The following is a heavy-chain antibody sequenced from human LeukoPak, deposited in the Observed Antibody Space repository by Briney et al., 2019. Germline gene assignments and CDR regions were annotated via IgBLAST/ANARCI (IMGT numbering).Heavy chain of an antibody. CDR1: GFTFSSYG. D-gene: IGHD4-17*01. CDR2: ISYDGSNK. V-gene: IGHV3-30*18. CDR3: AKGKNYGDPRDFEY. Sequence: PGGSLRLSCAASGFTFSSYGMHWVRQAPGKGLEWVAVISYDGSNKYYADSVKGRFTISRDNSKNTLYLQMNSLRAEDTAVYYCAKGKNYGDPRDFEYWGQGTLATVSS. J-gene: IGHJ4*02.